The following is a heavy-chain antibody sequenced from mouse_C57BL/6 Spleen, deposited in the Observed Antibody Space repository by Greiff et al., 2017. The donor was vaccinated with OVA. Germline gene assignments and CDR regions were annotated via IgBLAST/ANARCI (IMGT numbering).Heavy chain of an antibody. J-gene: IGHJ3*01. V-gene: IGHV14-4*01. Sequence: VQLKESGAELVRPGASVKLSCTASGFNIKDDYMHWVKQRPEQGLEWIGWIDPENGDTEYASKFQGKATITADTSSNTAYRQLSSLTSEDTAVYYCTPRAWFAYWGQGTLVTVSA. CDR3: TPRAWFAY. CDR2: IDPENGDT. CDR1: GFNIKDDY.